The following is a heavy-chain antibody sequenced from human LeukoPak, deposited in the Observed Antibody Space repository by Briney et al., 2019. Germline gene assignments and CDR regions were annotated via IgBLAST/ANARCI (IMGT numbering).Heavy chain of an antibody. V-gene: IGHV3-33*08. Sequence: LAGGSLRLSCAASGFTSNSYAMHWVRQAPGKGLEWVAVIWYDGSNKYYADSVKGRFTISRDNSKNTLYLQMNSLRAEDTAVYYCARGGVVPAAIPTDYWGQGTLVTVSS. CDR1: GFTSNSYA. D-gene: IGHD2-2*02. CDR2: IWYDGSNK. CDR3: ARGGVVPAAIPTDY. J-gene: IGHJ4*02.